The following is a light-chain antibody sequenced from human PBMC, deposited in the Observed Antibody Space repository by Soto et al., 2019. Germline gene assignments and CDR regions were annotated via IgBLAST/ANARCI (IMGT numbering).Light chain of an antibody. V-gene: IGKV1-39*01. Sequence: DIQMTQFPSYPSSSLGDRVTISCGASQSVSNNLNWYQQRPGKPPNLLIFSASRLHPGAPSRFSGSGSGTDGTLTITSLQNEDCATYDCQQSYSSPWTFGQGTKVDIK. CDR3: QQSYSSPWT. CDR1: QSVSNN. J-gene: IGKJ1*01. CDR2: SAS.